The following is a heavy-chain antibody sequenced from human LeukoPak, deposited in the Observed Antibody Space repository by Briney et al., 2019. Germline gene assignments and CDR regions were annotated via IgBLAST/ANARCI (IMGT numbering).Heavy chain of an antibody. CDR2: ISSSGSTI. CDR3: ARMSDLGESIYYYYYGMDV. Sequence: GGSLRLSCAASGFTFSSYEMNWVRQAPGKGLEWVSYISSSGSTIYYADSVKGRFTISRDNAKNSLYLQMNSLRAEDTAVYYCARMSDLGESIYYYYYGMDVWGQGTTVTVSS. J-gene: IGHJ6*02. V-gene: IGHV3-48*03. CDR1: GFTFSSYE. D-gene: IGHD3-16*01.